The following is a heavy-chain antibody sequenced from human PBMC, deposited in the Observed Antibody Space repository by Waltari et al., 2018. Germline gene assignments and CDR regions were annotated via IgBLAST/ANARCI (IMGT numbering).Heavy chain of an antibody. CDR3: ARVSEWLVRRYYFDY. D-gene: IGHD6-19*01. CDR1: GFSVTSHY. J-gene: IGHJ4*02. Sequence: EVQLVASGGGLIQPGGSLRLSCAASGFSVTSHYVSWVRQAPGKGLDWVSLIYSDGSSTSYADSVKGRFTISRDNAKNTLYLQMNSLRAEDTAVYYCARVSEWLVRRYYFDYWGQGTLVTVSS. CDR2: IYSDGSST. V-gene: IGHV3-74*02.